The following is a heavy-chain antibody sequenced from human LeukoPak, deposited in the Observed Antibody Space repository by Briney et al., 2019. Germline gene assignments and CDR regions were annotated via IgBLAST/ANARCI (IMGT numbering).Heavy chain of an antibody. J-gene: IGHJ6*02. Sequence: PSETLSLTCAVYGGSFSGYYWSWVRQPPGKGLGWIGEINHSGSTNYNPSLKSRVTISVDTSKNQFSLKLSSVTAADTAVYYCARARRLDTAMVKIGGMDVWGQGTTVTVSS. CDR2: INHSGST. CDR3: ARARRLDTAMVKIGGMDV. V-gene: IGHV4-34*01. CDR1: GGSFSGYY. D-gene: IGHD5-18*01.